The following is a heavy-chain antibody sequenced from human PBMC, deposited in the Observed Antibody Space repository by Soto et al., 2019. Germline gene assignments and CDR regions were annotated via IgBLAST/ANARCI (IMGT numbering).Heavy chain of an antibody. V-gene: IGHV3-30*18. CDR2: ISYDGSNK. CDR3: AKGEIVVVPAASMDV. Sequence: PGGSLRLCCAASGFTFISYVMRWVRQAPGKGLEWVAVISYDGSNKYYADSVKGRFTIYRDNSKNTLYLQMNRLRDEDTAVYYCAKGEIVVVPAASMDVSGQGTTVTVSS. J-gene: IGHJ6*02. D-gene: IGHD2-2*01. CDR1: GFTFISYV.